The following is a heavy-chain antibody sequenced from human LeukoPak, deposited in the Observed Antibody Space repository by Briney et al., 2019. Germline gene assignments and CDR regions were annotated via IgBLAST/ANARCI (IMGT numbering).Heavy chain of an antibody. CDR2: IRQDGSEK. CDR1: GFSFNSYW. D-gene: IGHD2-2*01. V-gene: IGHV3-7*01. CDR3: AREHCIVTSCYAFDI. Sequence: PGGSLRLSCAASGFSFNSYWMSWVRQAPGTGLEWVANIRQDGSEKYYVDSVKGRFTITRDNPKNSLYLQMNSLRAEDTAVYYCAREHCIVTSCYAFDIWGQGTMVTVSS. J-gene: IGHJ3*02.